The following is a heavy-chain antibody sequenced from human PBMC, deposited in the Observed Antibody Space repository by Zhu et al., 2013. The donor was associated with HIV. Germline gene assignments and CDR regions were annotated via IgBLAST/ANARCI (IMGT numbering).Heavy chain of an antibody. D-gene: IGHD3-3*01. CDR2: IDPKEADT. CDR1: GYPFSDYY. CDR3: ARDNRFRRSGYFDAFDI. J-gene: IGHJ3*02. V-gene: IGHV1-69-2*01. Sequence: DVQVVQSGAEVKKPGTTVKISCNVSGYPFSDYYIHWVQQAPGEGPEWMGLIDPKEADTMYAEKFQGRVTMTTDTSTSTAYMELRSLRSDDTAVYYCARDNRFRRSGYFDAFDIWGQGTMVTVSS.